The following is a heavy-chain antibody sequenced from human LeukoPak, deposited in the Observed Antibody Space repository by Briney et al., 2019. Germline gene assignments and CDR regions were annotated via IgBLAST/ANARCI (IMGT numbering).Heavy chain of an antibody. D-gene: IGHD3-22*01. CDR1: GGSISSSGYY. V-gene: IGHV4-39*01. Sequence: SETLSLTCSVSGGSISSSGYYWGWVRQPPGTGLEWIGIIYFSGTTYYNPSLKSRVTISVDTSKNQFSLKLNSVTAAGTAVYYCARLVDYYDSRGYFDYWGQGALVTVSS. CDR3: ARLVDYYDSRGYFDY. CDR2: IYFSGTT. J-gene: IGHJ4*02.